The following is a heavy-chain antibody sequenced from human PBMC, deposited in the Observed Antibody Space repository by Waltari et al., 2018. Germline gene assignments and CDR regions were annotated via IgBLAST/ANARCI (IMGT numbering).Heavy chain of an antibody. CDR2: ISHSGVT. J-gene: IGHJ5*01. Sequence: QVQLHQWGAGLLKPSETLSLTCAVSGGPFTDYSWSWIRQAPGKGMEWIGEISHSGVTHYNPALRSRGTMSVDTIKKQFSLMLTSVTAADTAVYFCARTWGNSPPLGWFDPWGRGTRVTISS. CDR1: GGPFTDYS. V-gene: IGHV4-34*01. CDR3: ARTWGNSPPLGWFDP. D-gene: IGHD7-27*01.